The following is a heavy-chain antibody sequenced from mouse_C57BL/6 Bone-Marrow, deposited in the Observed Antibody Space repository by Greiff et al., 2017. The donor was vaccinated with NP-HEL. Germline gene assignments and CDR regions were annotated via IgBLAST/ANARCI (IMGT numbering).Heavy chain of an antibody. CDR3: TPVYYYGSY. CDR2: IDPENGDT. Sequence: EVKLVESGAELVRPGASVKLSCTASGFNIKDDYMHWVKQRPEQGLEWIGWIDPENGDTEYASKFQGKATITADTSSNTAYLQLSSLTSEDTAVYYCTPVYYYGSYWGRGTRVTVSA. D-gene: IGHD1-1*01. V-gene: IGHV14-4*01. J-gene: IGHJ3*01. CDR1: GFNIKDDY.